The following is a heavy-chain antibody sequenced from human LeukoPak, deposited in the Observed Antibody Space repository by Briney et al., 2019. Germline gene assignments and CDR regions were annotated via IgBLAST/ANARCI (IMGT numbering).Heavy chain of an antibody. CDR3: ASPGGGRYDSSGYPTGYGMDV. CDR1: GGTFSSYA. J-gene: IGHJ6*02. V-gene: IGHV1-69*04. D-gene: IGHD3-22*01. Sequence: ASVKVSCKASGGTFSSYAISWVRQAPGQGLEWMGRIIPILGIANYAQKFQGRVTITADKSTSTAYMELSSLRSKDTAVYYCASPGGGRYDSSGYPTGYGMDVWGQGTTVTVSS. CDR2: IIPILGIA.